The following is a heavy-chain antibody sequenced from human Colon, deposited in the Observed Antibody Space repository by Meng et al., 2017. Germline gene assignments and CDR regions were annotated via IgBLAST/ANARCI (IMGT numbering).Heavy chain of an antibody. D-gene: IGHD3-22*01. J-gene: IGHJ4*02. CDR1: GFTFRNYG. CDR2: IWDDGSKK. CDR3: VRTGTTDISSGDYFDY. Sequence: QVQLVESGGGVVQPGRSLTRACAACGFTFRNYGMHWVRQAPGGGLEWVAVIWDDGSKKYYADSVKGRFTMSRDNSENTLYLRMNSLRAEDTAVYYCVRTGTTDISSGDYFDYWGQGTLVTVSS. V-gene: IGHV3-33*01.